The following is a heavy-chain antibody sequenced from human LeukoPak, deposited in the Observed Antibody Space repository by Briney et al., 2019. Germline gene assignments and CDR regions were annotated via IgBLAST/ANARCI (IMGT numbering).Heavy chain of an antibody. CDR3: ASFDGPGYSYGFDY. CDR1: GGSISSGDYY. V-gene: IGHV4-30-4*01. Sequence: SETLSLTCTVSGGSISSGDYYWSWIRQPPGKGLEWIGYIYYSGSTYYNPSLKSRVTISVDTSKNQFSLKLSSVTAADTAVYYCASFDGPGYSYGFDYWGQGTLVTVSS. CDR2: IYYSGST. J-gene: IGHJ4*02. D-gene: IGHD5-18*01.